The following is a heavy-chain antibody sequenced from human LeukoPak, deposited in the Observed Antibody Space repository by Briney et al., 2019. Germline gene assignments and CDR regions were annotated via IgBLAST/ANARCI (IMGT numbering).Heavy chain of an antibody. CDR2: IYQSGTT. Sequence: SETLSLTCTVSGGSISDYYWTWIRQPPGKGLEWIGYIYQSGTTKYNPSLRSRVTISVDTSKNQFSLNLKSVTAADTAVYYCARDGEATAGTVFDYWGQGTLVTVSS. V-gene: IGHV4-59*01. D-gene: IGHD1-1*01. CDR3: ARDGEATAGTVFDY. J-gene: IGHJ4*02. CDR1: GGSISDYY.